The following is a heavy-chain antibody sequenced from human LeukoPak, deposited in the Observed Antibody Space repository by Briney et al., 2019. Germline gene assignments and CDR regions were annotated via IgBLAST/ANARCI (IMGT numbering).Heavy chain of an antibody. V-gene: IGHV1-18*01. CDR1: GYLFHNYG. J-gene: IGHJ4*02. Sequence: ASVKVSCKASGYLFHNYGFSWVRQAPGQGLEWMGWISSYNGNTKYAQELQGRVTMSTDTSTNTAYMELRSLRSDDTAVYFCARDIGQWGYYDSRGHFRDFWGQGTLVTVSS. D-gene: IGHD3-22*01. CDR3: ARDIGQWGYYDSRGHFRDF. CDR2: ISSYNGNT.